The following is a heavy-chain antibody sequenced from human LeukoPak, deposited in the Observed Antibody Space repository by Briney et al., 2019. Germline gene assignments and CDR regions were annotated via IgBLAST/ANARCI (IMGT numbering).Heavy chain of an antibody. J-gene: IGHJ4*02. D-gene: IGHD4-17*01. Sequence: ASVKVSCKASGYTFTSYGISWVRQAPGQGLEWMGWTNTNTGNPTYAQGFTGRFVFSLDTSVSTAYLQISSLKAEDTAVYYCAREDYGDLNVVVLWGQGTLVTVSS. V-gene: IGHV7-4-1*02. CDR2: TNTNTGNP. CDR1: GYTFTSYG. CDR3: AREDYGDLNVVVL.